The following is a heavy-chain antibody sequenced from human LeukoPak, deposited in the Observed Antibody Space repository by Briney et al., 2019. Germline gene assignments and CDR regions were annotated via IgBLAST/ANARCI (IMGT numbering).Heavy chain of an antibody. D-gene: IGHD2-8*01. Sequence: GGSLRLSCAASGFTFSTYAMNWVRQAPGKGLEWVSAISGSGSSTYYADSVKGRFTISRDNSKNTLYLQMNSLRAEDTAVYYCARRYCTNGVCYFFDYWGQGTLVTVSS. CDR3: ARRYCTNGVCYFFDY. CDR2: ISGSGSST. CDR1: GFTFSTYA. V-gene: IGHV3-23*01. J-gene: IGHJ4*02.